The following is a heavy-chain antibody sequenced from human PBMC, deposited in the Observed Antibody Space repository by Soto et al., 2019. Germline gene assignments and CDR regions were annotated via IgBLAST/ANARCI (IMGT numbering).Heavy chain of an antibody. CDR2: ISGSGVST. CDR3: AKSPGMYYYDSSGYYQYDY. Sequence: GGSLRLSCAASGFTFSSYAMSWVRQAPGKGLEWVSAISGSGVSTYYADSVKGRFTISRDNSKNTLYLQMNSLRAEDTAVYYCAKSPGMYYYDSSGYYQYDYWGQGTLVTVSS. J-gene: IGHJ4*02. V-gene: IGHV3-23*01. CDR1: GFTFSSYA. D-gene: IGHD3-22*01.